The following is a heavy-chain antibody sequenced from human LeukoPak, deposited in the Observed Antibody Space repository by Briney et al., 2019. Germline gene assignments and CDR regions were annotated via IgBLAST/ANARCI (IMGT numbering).Heavy chain of an antibody. CDR2: IKQDGSEK. D-gene: IGHD3-22*01. CDR3: AWGDYYDSSGYYSRFDY. CDR1: GFTFSSYW. V-gene: IGHV3-7*04. Sequence: PGGSLRLSCAASGFTFSSYWMSWVRQAPGKGLEWVANIKQDGSEKYYVDSVKGRFTISRDNAKNSLYLQMNSLRAEDTAVYSCAWGDYYDSSGYYSRFDYWGQGTLVTVSS. J-gene: IGHJ4*02.